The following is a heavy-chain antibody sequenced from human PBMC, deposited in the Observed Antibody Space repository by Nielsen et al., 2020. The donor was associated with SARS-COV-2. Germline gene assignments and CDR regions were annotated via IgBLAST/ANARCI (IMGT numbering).Heavy chain of an antibody. V-gene: IGHV1-69*13. CDR3: ARGTYSYGYLFDY. CDR2: IIPIFGTA. CDR1: GGTFSSYA. D-gene: IGHD5-18*01. Sequence: SVKVSCKASGGTFSSYAISWVRQAPGQGLEWMGGIIPIFGTANYAQKFQGRVTITADESTSTAYMELSSLRSEDTAVYYCARGTYSYGYLFDYWGQGTLVTVSS. J-gene: IGHJ4*02.